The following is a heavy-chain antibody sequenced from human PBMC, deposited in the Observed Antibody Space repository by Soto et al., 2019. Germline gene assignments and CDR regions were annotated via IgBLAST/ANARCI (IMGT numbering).Heavy chain of an antibody. Sequence: GGSLRLSCAASGFTFGNYAMSWVRQAPGKGLQWVSAIGGSGGSTYYADSVKGRFTISRDNSKNTLYLQMNSLRAEDTAVYYCATSSGWYGDNWFDPWGQGTLVTVSS. CDR2: IGGSGGST. CDR1: GFTFGNYA. V-gene: IGHV3-23*01. J-gene: IGHJ5*02. D-gene: IGHD6-19*01. CDR3: ATSSGWYGDNWFDP.